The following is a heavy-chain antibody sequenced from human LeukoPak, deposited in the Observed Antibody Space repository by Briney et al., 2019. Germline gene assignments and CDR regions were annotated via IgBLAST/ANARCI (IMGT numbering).Heavy chain of an antibody. CDR2: ISGSGGST. V-gene: IGHV3-23*01. D-gene: IGHD6-19*01. Sequence: PGGSLRLSCAASGFTFSSYAMSWVRQAPGKGLEWVSAISGSGGSTYYADSVKGRFTISRDNSKNTLYLQMNSLRAEDTAVYYCAKGGTGYSSGSILNWGQGTLVTVSS. J-gene: IGHJ4*02. CDR3: AKGGTGYSSGSILN. CDR1: GFTFSSYA.